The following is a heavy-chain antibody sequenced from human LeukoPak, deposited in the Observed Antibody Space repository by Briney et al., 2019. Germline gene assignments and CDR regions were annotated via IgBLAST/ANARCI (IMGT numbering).Heavy chain of an antibody. CDR1: GFSLSTRGVG. Sequence: KRSGPTLVNPTQTLTLTCTFSGFSLSTRGVGVGWIRQPPGKALEWLALIFWNDDKRHRPSLKSRHTITKDTSKTQVVLTMTNMDPVDTATYYCAHVGTILFDYWGQGTLVTVSS. CDR2: IFWNDDK. D-gene: IGHD2-21*01. J-gene: IGHJ4*02. V-gene: IGHV2-5*01. CDR3: AHVGTILFDY.